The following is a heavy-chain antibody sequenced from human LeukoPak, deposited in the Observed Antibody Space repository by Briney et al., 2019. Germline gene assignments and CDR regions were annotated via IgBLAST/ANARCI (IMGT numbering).Heavy chain of an antibody. CDR1: GFTFSSYA. D-gene: IGHD6-19*01. Sequence: GGSLRLSCAASGFTFSSYAMSRVRQAPGKGLEWVSAISGSGGSTYYADSVKGRFTISRDNSKNTLYLQMNSLRAEDTAVYYCANHGQWLGVDYWGQGTLVTVSS. CDR3: ANHGQWLGVDY. CDR2: ISGSGGST. J-gene: IGHJ4*02. V-gene: IGHV3-23*01.